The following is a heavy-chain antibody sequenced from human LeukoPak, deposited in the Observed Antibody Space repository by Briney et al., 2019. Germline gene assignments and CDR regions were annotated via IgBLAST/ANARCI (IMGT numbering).Heavy chain of an antibody. CDR2: INPNSGGT. V-gene: IGHV1-2*04. Sequence: ASVKVSCKASGYTFTGYYMHWVRQAPGQGLEWMGWINPNSGGTNYAQKFQGWVTMTRDTSISTAYMDLSNVTSEDTAVYYCAAVYDGAAGYFDLWGRGTLITVSS. CDR1: GYTFTGYY. J-gene: IGHJ2*01. CDR3: AAVYDGAAGYFDL. D-gene: IGHD3-22*01.